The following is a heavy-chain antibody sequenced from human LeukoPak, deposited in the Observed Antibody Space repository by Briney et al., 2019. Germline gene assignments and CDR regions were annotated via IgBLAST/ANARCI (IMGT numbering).Heavy chain of an antibody. Sequence: SETLSLTCAVYGGSFSGYYWSWIRQPPGKGLEWIGEINHSGSTNYNPSLKSRVTISVDTSKNQFSLKLSSVTAADTAVYYCARHEPTYYDSSGVYFDYWGQGTLVTVSS. D-gene: IGHD3-22*01. V-gene: IGHV4-34*01. CDR2: INHSGST. CDR3: ARHEPTYYDSSGVYFDY. J-gene: IGHJ4*02. CDR1: GGSFSGYY.